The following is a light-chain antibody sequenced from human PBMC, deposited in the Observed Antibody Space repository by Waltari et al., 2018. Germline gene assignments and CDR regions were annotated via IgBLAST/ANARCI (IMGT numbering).Light chain of an antibody. CDR2: LNSDGSH. J-gene: IGLJ3*02. CDR1: SGHSSYD. CDR3: QTWGTGIWV. V-gene: IGLV4-69*01. Sequence: QLVLTQSPSASASLGASVKFTCTLSSGHSSYDIAWHQQQPEKGPRYLMKLNSDGSHSKGDGIPDRFSGSSSGAERYLTISSLQSEDEADYYCQTWGTGIWVFGGGTKLTVL.